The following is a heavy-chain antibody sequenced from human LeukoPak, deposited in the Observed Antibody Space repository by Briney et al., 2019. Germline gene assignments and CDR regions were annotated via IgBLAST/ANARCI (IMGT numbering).Heavy chain of an antibody. Sequence: PSETLSLTRTVSGGSISSHYWSWIRQPPGKGREWSGYIYYSGTTNYNPSLKSRVTISVDTSKNQFSLKLSSVTAADTAVYYCARVGDYYDSSGYYYSHDYWGQGTLVTVSS. D-gene: IGHD3-22*01. CDR2: IYYSGTT. CDR1: GGSISSHY. CDR3: ARVGDYYDSSGYYYSHDY. J-gene: IGHJ4*02. V-gene: IGHV4-59*11.